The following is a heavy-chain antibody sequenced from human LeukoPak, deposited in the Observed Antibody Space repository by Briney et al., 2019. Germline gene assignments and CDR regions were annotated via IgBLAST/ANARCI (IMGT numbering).Heavy chain of an antibody. J-gene: IGHJ4*02. CDR2: IRNKANSYTT. D-gene: IGHD6-13*01. CDR1: GFTFSDHY. CDR3: ARGGSSSSWYPFDY. V-gene: IGHV3-72*01. Sequence: GGSLRLSCAASGFTFSDHYMDWVRQAPGKGLKWVGRIRNKANSYTTEYAASVKGRFTISRDDSKNSLYLQMNSLKTEDTAVYYCARGGSSSSWYPFDYRGQGTLVTVSS.